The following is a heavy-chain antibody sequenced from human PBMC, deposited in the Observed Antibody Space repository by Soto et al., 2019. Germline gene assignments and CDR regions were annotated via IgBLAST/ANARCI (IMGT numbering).Heavy chain of an antibody. CDR2: IDPSDSYT. V-gene: IGHV5-10-1*01. Sequence: PGESLKISCKGSGYGFTSYWISWVRQMPGKGLEWMGRIDPSDSYTNYSPSFQGHVTISADKSISTAYLKWSSLKASDTAMYYCARGEQQLVLYYYGMDVWGQGTTVTVSS. CDR1: GYGFTSYW. J-gene: IGHJ6*02. CDR3: ARGEQQLVLYYYGMDV. D-gene: IGHD6-13*01.